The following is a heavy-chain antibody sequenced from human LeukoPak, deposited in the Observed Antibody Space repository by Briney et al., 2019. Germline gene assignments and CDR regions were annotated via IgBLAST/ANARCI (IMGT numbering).Heavy chain of an antibody. V-gene: IGHV3-21*01. CDR3: ARGASPAWMSWFDP. J-gene: IGHJ5*02. CDR1: GFTFSSYS. D-gene: IGHD2-2*01. Sequence: GGSLRLSCAASGFTFSSYSMNWVRQAPGKGLEWVSSISSSSSYIYYADSVKGRFTISRDNAKNSLYLQMNSLRAEDTAVYYCARGASPAWMSWFDPWGQGTLVTVSS. CDR2: ISSSSSYI.